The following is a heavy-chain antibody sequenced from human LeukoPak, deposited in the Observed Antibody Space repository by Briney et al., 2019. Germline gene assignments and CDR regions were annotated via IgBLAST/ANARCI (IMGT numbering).Heavy chain of an antibody. CDR1: GFTFSYYY. J-gene: IGHJ4*02. D-gene: IGHD4-23*01. V-gene: IGHV3-11*01. Sequence: GGSLRLSCAASGFTFSYYYMSWSRQGPRKGLELVSYISSSGSTIYSADSLKGRFTISRDKAKNSLYLQMNSLRAEDTDVYYCAREDYGGTPIDYWGQGTLVSVSS. CDR2: ISSSGSTI. CDR3: AREDYGGTPIDY.